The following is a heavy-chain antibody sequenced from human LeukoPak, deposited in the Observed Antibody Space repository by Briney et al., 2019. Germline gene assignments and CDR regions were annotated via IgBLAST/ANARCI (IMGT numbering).Heavy chain of an antibody. CDR2: IYHGGST. D-gene: IGHD5-18*01. CDR1: GDSISTLHW. V-gene: IGHV4-4*02. Sequence: SETLSLTCAVSGDSISTLHWWTWIRQPPGKGLEWLGDIYHGGSTNYNPSLKSRVTISVDTSKNQFSLKLSSVTAADTAVYYCARDGLWIQNAFDIWGQGTMVTVSS. CDR3: ARDGLWIQNAFDI. J-gene: IGHJ3*02.